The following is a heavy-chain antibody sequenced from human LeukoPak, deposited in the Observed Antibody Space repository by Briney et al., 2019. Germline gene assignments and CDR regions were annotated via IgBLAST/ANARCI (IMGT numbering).Heavy chain of an antibody. CDR2: IKSDGSST. V-gene: IGHV3-74*01. J-gene: IGHJ3*02. D-gene: IGHD6-6*01. CDR1: GFTFSSYW. Sequence: GGSLRLSCAASGFTFSSYWMHWVRQAPGKGLVWVSRIKSDGSSTSYADPVKGRFTISRDNAKNTLYLQMNSLRAEDTAVYYCARTSAARYAFDIWGQGTMVTVSS. CDR3: ARTSAARYAFDI.